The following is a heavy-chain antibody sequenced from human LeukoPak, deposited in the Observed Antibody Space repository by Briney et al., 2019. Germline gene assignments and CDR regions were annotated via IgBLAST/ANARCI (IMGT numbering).Heavy chain of an antibody. CDR3: ARARFDCSTFSCYLFDS. J-gene: IGHJ4*02. Sequence: GGSLRLSCAASGFTVSSNYMSWVRQAPGKGLEWVSVIYSGGSTYYADSVKGRFTISRDNSKNTLYLQMNSLRAEDTAVYYCARARFDCSTFSCYLFDSWAREPRSPSPQ. CDR1: GFTVSSNY. D-gene: IGHD2-2*01. CDR2: IYSGGST. V-gene: IGHV3-66*01.